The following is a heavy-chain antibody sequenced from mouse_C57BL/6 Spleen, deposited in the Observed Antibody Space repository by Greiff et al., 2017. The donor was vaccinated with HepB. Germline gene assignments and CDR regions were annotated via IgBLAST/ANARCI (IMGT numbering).Heavy chain of an antibody. J-gene: IGHJ2*01. CDR2: ISSGGSYT. CDR3: ARRGGSHYFDY. Sequence: EVMLVESGGDLVKPGGSLKLSCAASGFTFSSYGMSWVRQTPDKRLEWVATISSGGSYTYNPDSVKGRFTISRDNAKNTLYLQMSSLKSEDTAMYYCARRGGSHYFDYWGQGTTLTVSS. D-gene: IGHD1-1*01. CDR1: GFTFSSYG. V-gene: IGHV5-6*02.